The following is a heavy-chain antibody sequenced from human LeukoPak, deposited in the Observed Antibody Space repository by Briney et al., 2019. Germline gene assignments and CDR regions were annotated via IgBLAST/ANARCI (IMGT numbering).Heavy chain of an antibody. J-gene: IGHJ4*02. CDR1: GFTLSSYA. CDR3: AKDPGGYSGYEYQDY. Sequence: GGSLRLSCAASGFTLSSYAMSWVRQAPGKGLEWVSAISGSGGSTYYADSVKGRFTISRDNSKNTLYLQMNSLRAEDTAVYYCAKDPGGYSGYEYQDYWGQGTLVTVSS. V-gene: IGHV3-23*01. CDR2: ISGSGGST. D-gene: IGHD5-12*01.